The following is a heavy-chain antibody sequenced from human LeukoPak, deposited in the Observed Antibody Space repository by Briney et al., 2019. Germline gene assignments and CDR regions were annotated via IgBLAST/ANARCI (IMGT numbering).Heavy chain of an antibody. Sequence: GGSLKLSCAASGLTFSDSAIHWVRQASGKGLEWVGRIRSKVNSYATAYAASVKGRFTISRDDSKNTAYLQMDSLKTEDTAVYYCTRLDISSGRNFDYWGQGTLATVSS. CDR1: GLTFSDSA. CDR2: IRSKVNSYAT. V-gene: IGHV3-73*01. CDR3: TRLDISSGRNFDY. J-gene: IGHJ4*02. D-gene: IGHD6-19*01.